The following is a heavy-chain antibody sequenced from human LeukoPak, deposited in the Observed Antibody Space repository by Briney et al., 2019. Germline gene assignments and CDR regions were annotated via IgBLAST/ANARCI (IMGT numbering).Heavy chain of an antibody. CDR2: ISAYNGNT. J-gene: IGHJ6*03. CDR1: GYTFTSYG. CDR3: ARELSDYVWGSYRWGSYYYYYMDV. Sequence: ASVKVSCKASGYTFTSYGISWVRQAPGQGLEWMGWISAYNGNTNYAQKLQGRVTMTTDTSTSTAYMELRSLRSDDTAVYYCARELSDYVWGSYRWGSYYYYYMDVWGKGTTVTVSS. V-gene: IGHV1-18*01. D-gene: IGHD3-16*02.